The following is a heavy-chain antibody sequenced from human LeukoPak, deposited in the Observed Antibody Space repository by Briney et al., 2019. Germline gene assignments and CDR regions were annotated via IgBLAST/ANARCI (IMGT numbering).Heavy chain of an antibody. J-gene: IGHJ5*02. CDR3: ARGDYDFWSGYYSGSPWFDP. Sequence: ASVKVSCKASGYTFTSYDINWVRQATGQGLEWMGWMNPNSGNTGYAQKFQGRVTMTRNTSISTAYMELSSLRSEDTAVYYCARGDYDFWSGYYSGSPWFDPWGQGTLDTVSS. D-gene: IGHD3-3*01. CDR1: GYTFTSYD. CDR2: MNPNSGNT. V-gene: IGHV1-8*01.